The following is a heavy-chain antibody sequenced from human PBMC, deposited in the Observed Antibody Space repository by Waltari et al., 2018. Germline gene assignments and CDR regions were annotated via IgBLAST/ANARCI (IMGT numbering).Heavy chain of an antibody. D-gene: IGHD3-16*01. CDR2: IKQDGSEK. V-gene: IGHV3-7*01. J-gene: IGHJ5*02. Sequence: EVQLVESGGRLVQPGGSLRLFCAASGFPLSTHGMSWARQAPGKGLEWVANIKQDGSEKYYVDSVKGRFTISRDNAKNSLYLQMNSLRAEDTAVYYCARGLGETVGWFDPWGQGTLVTVSS. CDR1: GFPLSTHG. CDR3: ARGLGETVGWFDP.